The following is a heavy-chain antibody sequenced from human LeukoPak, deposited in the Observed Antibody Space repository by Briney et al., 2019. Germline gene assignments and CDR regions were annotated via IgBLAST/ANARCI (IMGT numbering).Heavy chain of an antibody. CDR3: ARDGKYYYGSGSYLDY. CDR2: ISAYNGNT. J-gene: IGHJ4*02. D-gene: IGHD3-10*01. V-gene: IGHV1-18*01. Sequence: ASVKVSCKASGGTFSSYAISWVRQAPGQGLEWMGWISAYNGNTNYAQKLQGRVTMTTDTSTSTAYMELRSLRSDDTAVYYCARDGKYYYGSGSYLDYWGQGTLVTVSS. CDR1: GGTFSSYA.